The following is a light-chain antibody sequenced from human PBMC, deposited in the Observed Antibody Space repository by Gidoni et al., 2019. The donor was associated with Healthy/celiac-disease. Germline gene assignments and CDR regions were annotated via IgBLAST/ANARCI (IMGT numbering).Light chain of an antibody. V-gene: IGKV4-1*01. CDR3: QQYYSTPHT. J-gene: IGKJ4*01. CDR2: WAS. Sequence: DIVMTQSPASLAVSLGERATINCKSSQSVLYSSNNKNYVAWYQQKPGQPPKLLIYWASTRESGVPDRFSGSGSGTDFTLTISSLQAEDVAVYYCQQYYSTPHTFGGGTKVEIK. CDR1: QSVLYSSNNKNY.